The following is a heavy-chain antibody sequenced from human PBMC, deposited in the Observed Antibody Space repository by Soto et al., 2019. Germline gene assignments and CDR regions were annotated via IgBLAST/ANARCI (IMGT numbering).Heavy chain of an antibody. CDR2: IYYSGST. V-gene: IGHV4-31*03. CDR1: RCSMTSCGYY. CDR3: ARGIVAPPGTSFDP. Sequence: LSRACPVSRCSMTSCGYYWSWIRQHPGKGLEWIGYIYYSGSTYYNPSLKSRVTISVDTSKNQSSLKLSSVTAADTAVYYCARGIVAPPGTSFDPSAKETLVTDS. J-gene: IGHJ5*02. D-gene: IGHD5-12*01.